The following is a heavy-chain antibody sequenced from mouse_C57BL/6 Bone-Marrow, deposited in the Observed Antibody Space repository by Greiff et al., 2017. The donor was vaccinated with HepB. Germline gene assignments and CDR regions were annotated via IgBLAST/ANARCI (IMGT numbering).Heavy chain of an antibody. CDR2: LSPSSIYT. CDR3: ARRIYYDYDEGYFDV. D-gene: IGHD2-4*01. J-gene: IGHJ1*03. Sequence: VQLHQPGAALVLPGASVQLSCPASGSPFPRYWLPLLPPLPFPFLEFIFSLSPSSIYTNYNQKFKGKSTLTVDKSSSTAYMQLSSLTSEDSAVYYCARRIYYDYDEGYFDVWGTGTTVTVSS. CDR1: GSPFPRYW. V-gene: IGHV1-69*01.